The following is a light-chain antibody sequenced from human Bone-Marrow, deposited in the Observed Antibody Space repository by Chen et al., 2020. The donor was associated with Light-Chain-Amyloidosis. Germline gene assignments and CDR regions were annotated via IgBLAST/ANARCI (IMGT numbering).Light chain of an antibody. CDR2: DVR. CDR3: SSYTTSDNHV. CDR1: SSDVGTYNF. V-gene: IGLV2-14*01. J-gene: IGLJ1*01. Sequence: QSALTQPASVSGSPGQSITISCTGTSSDVGTYNFVSRYQQHPGKAPKILIYDVRNRPSGVSNRFSGSKSGNAASLTISGLQAEDEDDYYCSSYTTSDNHVFGTGTKVTVL.